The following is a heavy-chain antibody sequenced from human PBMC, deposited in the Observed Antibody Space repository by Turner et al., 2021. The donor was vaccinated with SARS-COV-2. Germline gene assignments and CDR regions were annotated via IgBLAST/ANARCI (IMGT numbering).Heavy chain of an antibody. CDR1: GFTFDDYA. D-gene: IGHD6-6*01. Sequence: EVQLVESGGGLVQPGRSLRLSCAASGFTFDDYAMHWVRQAPGKGLEWVSGISWNSGTRDYADSVKGRFTISRDNAKNSLYLQMNSLRAEDTALYYCAKLAARSAYYYYGMDVWGQGTTVTVSS. V-gene: IGHV3-9*01. J-gene: IGHJ6*02. CDR2: ISWNSGTR. CDR3: AKLAARSAYYYYGMDV.